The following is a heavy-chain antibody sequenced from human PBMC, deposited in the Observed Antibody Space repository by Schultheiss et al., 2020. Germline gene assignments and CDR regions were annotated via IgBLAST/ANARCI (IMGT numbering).Heavy chain of an antibody. Sequence: GGSLRLSCAASGFSISAYWMHWVRQAPGKGLEWVSAISGSGGSTYYADSVKGRFTISRDSSKNTLYLQMNSLRAEDTALYYCATSIAVAGTGWFDPWGQGTLVTVSS. CDR2: ISGSGGST. V-gene: IGHV3-23*01. D-gene: IGHD6-19*01. CDR1: GFSISAYW. J-gene: IGHJ5*02. CDR3: ATSIAVAGTGWFDP.